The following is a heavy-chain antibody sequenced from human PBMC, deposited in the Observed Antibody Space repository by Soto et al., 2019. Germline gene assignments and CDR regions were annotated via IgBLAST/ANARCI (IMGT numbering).Heavy chain of an antibody. Sequence: DVQLLESGGGLVQPGGSLRLSCAVSRFPFSSYVMTWVRQAPGKGLEWVSVISGGGGSTNYAESVKGRFTISRDNSENTLYLQMNSLRAEDTAVYYCAKAVTLVRGINPYSYGLDVWGQGTTVTVSS. J-gene: IGHJ6*02. CDR1: RFPFSSYV. CDR2: ISGGGGST. CDR3: AKAVTLVRGINPYSYGLDV. V-gene: IGHV3-23*01. D-gene: IGHD3-10*01.